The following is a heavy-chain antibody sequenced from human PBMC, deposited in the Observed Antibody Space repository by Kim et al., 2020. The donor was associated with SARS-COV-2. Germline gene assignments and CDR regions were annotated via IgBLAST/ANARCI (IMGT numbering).Heavy chain of an antibody. Sequence: VKGRFTISRDSSKTTLYLQMNRLRPEDTAVYYCARDPVPPYSSGWYYFDYWGQGTLVTVSS. D-gene: IGHD6-19*01. J-gene: IGHJ4*02. V-gene: IGHV3-30*01. CDR3: ARDPVPPYSSGWYYFDY.